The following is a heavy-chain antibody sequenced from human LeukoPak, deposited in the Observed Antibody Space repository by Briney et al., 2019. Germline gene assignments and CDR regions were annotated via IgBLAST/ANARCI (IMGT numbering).Heavy chain of an antibody. CDR2: MNPTSGGT. CDR1: GCTFTGYY. V-gene: IGHV1-2*02. CDR3: AREGYHRPAWFDP. Sequence: GASVTVSCKASGCTFTGYYIHWVRQAPGRRLEWMGWMNPTSGGTNYAEKFQGRVTMTRDTSIITAYMELSSLRSDDTAVYYCAREGYHRPAWFDPWGQGTLVTVSS. D-gene: IGHD5-18*01. J-gene: IGHJ5*02.